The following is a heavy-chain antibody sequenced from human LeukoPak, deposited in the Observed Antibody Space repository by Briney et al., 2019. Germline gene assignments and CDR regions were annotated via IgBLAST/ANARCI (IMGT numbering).Heavy chain of an antibody. Sequence: ASVKVSCKASGGTFSSYAISWVRQAPGQGLEWMGGITPIFGTANYAQKFQGRVTITADESTSTAYMELSSLRSEDTAVYYCARVPYEAVDIVATIYYYYGMDVWGQGTTVTVSS. CDR3: ARVPYEAVDIVATIYYYYGMDV. CDR2: ITPIFGTA. J-gene: IGHJ6*02. V-gene: IGHV1-69*01. D-gene: IGHD5-12*01. CDR1: GGTFSSYA.